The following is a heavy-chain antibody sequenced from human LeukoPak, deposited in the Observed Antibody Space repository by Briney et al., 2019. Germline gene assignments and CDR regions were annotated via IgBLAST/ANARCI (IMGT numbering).Heavy chain of an antibody. CDR1: GGSISSSAYY. J-gene: IGHJ4*02. V-gene: IGHV4-39*01. CDR2: TYYSGGS. Sequence: SETLSLTCFVSGGSISSSAYYWAWIRQPPGKGLEWIGRTYYSGGSQYNPSLKNRVTISIDTSRNQFSLNLRSVTAADTAVYYCARLNDIALDYWGQGTLVTVSS. D-gene: IGHD3-22*01. CDR3: ARLNDIALDY.